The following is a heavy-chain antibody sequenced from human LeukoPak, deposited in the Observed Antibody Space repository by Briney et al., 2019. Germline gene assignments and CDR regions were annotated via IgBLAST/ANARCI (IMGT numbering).Heavy chain of an antibody. CDR3: ARGMKRYCSGGSCYAIYY. J-gene: IGHJ4*02. D-gene: IGHD2-15*01. V-gene: IGHV1-69*01. CDR1: GGTFSSYA. Sequence: ASVKVSCKASGGTFSSYAISWVRQAPGQGLEWMGGIIPVFGTANYAQKFQGRVTITADESTSTAYMELSSLRSEDTAVYYCARGMKRYCSGGSCYAIYYWGQGTLVTVSS. CDR2: IIPVFGTA.